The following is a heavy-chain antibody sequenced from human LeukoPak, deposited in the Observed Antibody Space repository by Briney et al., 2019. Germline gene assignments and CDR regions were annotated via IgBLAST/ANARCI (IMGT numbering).Heavy chain of an antibody. CDR3: ARDQGYCSSTSCFNYYYGMDV. Sequence: ASVKVSCKASGYTSTGYYMHWVRQAPGQGLEWMGWINPNSGGTNYAQKFQGRVTMTRDTSISTAYMELSRLRSDDTAVYYCARDQGYCSSTSCFNYYYGMDVWGQGTTVTVSS. CDR1: GYTSTGYY. CDR2: INPNSGGT. V-gene: IGHV1-2*02. D-gene: IGHD2-2*01. J-gene: IGHJ6*02.